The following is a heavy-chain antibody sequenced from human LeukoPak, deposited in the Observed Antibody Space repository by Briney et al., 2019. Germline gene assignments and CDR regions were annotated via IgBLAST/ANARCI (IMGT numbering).Heavy chain of an antibody. V-gene: IGHV5-51*01. D-gene: IGHD6-6*01. J-gene: IGHJ4*02. Sequence: TGESLKISCEASGYIFTTYWIVWVRQMPGRGLECMGIIYPGDSDTRYSPSFEGQVTISADKSINTAYLQWSSLKASDTAIYYCARSSPYSTSSGLNSWGQGTLVTVSS. CDR1: GYIFTTYW. CDR2: IYPGDSDT. CDR3: ARSSPYSTSSGLNS.